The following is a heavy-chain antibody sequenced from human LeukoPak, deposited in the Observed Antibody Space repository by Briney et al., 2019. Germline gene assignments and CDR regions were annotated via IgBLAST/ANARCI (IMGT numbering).Heavy chain of an antibody. CDR3: ARDTMVHQWLSSDHDAFDI. D-gene: IGHD5-18*01. CDR1: GFTFSSYS. J-gene: IGHJ3*02. V-gene: IGHV3-48*01. Sequence: PGGSLRLSCAASGFTFSSYSVNWVRQAPGKGLEWVSYIISSSSTIYYAGSVKGRFTISRDNAKNSLYLQMNSLRAEDTAVYYCARDTMVHQWLSSDHDAFDIWGQGTMVTVSS. CDR2: IISSSSTI.